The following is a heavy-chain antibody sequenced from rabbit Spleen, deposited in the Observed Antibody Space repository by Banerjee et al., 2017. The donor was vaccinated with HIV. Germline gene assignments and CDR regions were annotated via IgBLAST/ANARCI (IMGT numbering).Heavy chain of an antibody. Sequence: QEQLEESGGGLVTPGGSLTLTCTASGFSFSNKAVMCWVRQAPGKGLEWIGCINTVSGTTVYATWAKGRFTISRTSSTTVALQMTSLTAADTATYFCARDNGGYTGFSLWGQGTLVTVS. CDR3: ARDNGGYTGFSL. D-gene: IGHD1-1*01. CDR2: INTVSGTT. J-gene: IGHJ4*01. V-gene: IGHV1S45*01. CDR1: GFSFSNKAV.